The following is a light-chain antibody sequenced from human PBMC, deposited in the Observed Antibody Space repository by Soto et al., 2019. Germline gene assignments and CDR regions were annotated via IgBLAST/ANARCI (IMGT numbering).Light chain of an antibody. J-gene: IGLJ1*01. CDR1: SSAVGSYNL. CDR3: CSYAGSSTYV. Sequence: QSALTQPASVSVSPGQSITISCTGTSSAVGSYNLVSWYQQHPGKAPKLMIYEGSKRPSGVSNRFSGSKSGNTASLTISGLQAEDEADYYCCSYAGSSTYVFGTGTKVTVL. CDR2: EGS. V-gene: IGLV2-23*01.